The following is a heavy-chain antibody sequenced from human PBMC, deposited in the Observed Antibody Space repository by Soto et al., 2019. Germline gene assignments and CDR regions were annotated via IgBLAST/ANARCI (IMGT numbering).Heavy chain of an antibody. J-gene: IGHJ4*02. CDR2: ISGGGGNT. CDR3: AKSRYYNILTGGGVIDY. CDR1: ELTFSSYA. D-gene: IGHD3-9*01. Sequence: EEQLLESGGGLVQPGGSLRLSRAASELTFSSYAMIWVHPAPGKGLEWVAGISGGGGNTNYAASVKGRSIISRHNSKNTLYLQMTSLRPEATAGGYCAKSRYYNILTGGGVIDYWGVGTLVTVSS. V-gene: IGHV3-23*01.